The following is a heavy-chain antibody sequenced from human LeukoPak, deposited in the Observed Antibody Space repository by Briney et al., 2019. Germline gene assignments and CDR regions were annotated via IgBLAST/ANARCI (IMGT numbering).Heavy chain of an antibody. J-gene: IGHJ4*02. CDR3: AAQGGSGDLRY. CDR2: IKRIIDGRTT. D-gene: IGHD4-17*01. V-gene: IGHV3-15*07. Sequence: GGTLRLSCAASGFTFSNTWMNCVRQAPGTGVESFGRIKRIIDGRTTDYAAPVKGRFTVSRDESINTLYLQMSSLKTEDTAVYYCAAQGGSGDLRYWGQGTLVTVSS. CDR1: GFTFSNTW.